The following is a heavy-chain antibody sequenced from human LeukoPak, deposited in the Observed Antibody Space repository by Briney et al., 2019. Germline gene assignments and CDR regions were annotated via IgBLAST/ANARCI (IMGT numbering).Heavy chain of an antibody. Sequence: SETLSLTCTVSGGSISSYYWSWIRQPPGKGLEWIGYIYYSGSTNYNPSLKGRVTISVDTSKNQFSLKLSSVTAADTAVYYCAISSSWYRHDYWGQGTLVTVSS. D-gene: IGHD6-13*01. CDR3: AISSSWYRHDY. J-gene: IGHJ4*02. CDR2: IYYSGST. CDR1: GGSISSYY. V-gene: IGHV4-59*08.